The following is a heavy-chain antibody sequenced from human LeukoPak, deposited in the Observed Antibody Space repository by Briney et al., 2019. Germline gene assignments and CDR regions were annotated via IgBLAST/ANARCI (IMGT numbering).Heavy chain of an antibody. D-gene: IGHD3-22*01. V-gene: IGHV3-30*18. CDR3: AKRDHYDSSGYAPLFQH. J-gene: IGHJ1*01. CDR1: GFTFSSYG. CDR2: ISYDGSNK. Sequence: GGSLRLSCAASGFTFSSYGMHWVRQAPGKGLEWVAVISYDGSNKYYADSVKGRFTISRDNSKNTLYLQMNSLRAEDTAVYYCAKRDHYDSSGYAPLFQHWGQGTLVTVSS.